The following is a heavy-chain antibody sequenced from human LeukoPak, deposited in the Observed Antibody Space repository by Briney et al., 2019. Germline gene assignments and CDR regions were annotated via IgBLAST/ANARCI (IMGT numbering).Heavy chain of an antibody. D-gene: IGHD7-27*01. Sequence: SETLSLTCTVSGGSISSYYWSWIRQPPGKGLEWIGYIYTSGSTNYNPSLKSRVTTSVDTSKDQFSLKLSSVTAADTAVYYCARQRDWGLGIDYWGQGTLVTVSS. CDR1: GGSISSYY. CDR2: IYTSGST. CDR3: ARQRDWGLGIDY. J-gene: IGHJ4*02. V-gene: IGHV4-4*09.